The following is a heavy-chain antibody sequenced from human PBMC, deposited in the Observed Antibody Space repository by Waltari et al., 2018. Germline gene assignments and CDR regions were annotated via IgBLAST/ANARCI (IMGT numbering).Heavy chain of an antibody. CDR3: ARGEDITGTILLGDY. D-gene: IGHD1-7*01. J-gene: IGHJ4*02. CDR2: IWYDGSNK. CDR1: AVTFSSYA. Sequence: QVQLVESGGGVVQPGRSLRLSCAASAVTFSSYARHWVRTPPGKGLEWVALIWYDGSNKYYADSVKGRFTISRDNSKNTLFLQMNSLRAEDTAVYYCARGEDITGTILLGDYWGQGTLVTVSS. V-gene: IGHV3-33*01.